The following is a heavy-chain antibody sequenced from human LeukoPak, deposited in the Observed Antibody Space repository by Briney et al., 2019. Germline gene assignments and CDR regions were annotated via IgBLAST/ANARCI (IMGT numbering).Heavy chain of an antibody. J-gene: IGHJ4*02. V-gene: IGHV3-7*01. CDR2: IKQDGSEK. CDR1: GFTFSSYW. D-gene: IGHD6-19*01. Sequence: GGSLRLSCAASGFTFSSYWMSWVRPAPGKGLEWVANIKQDGSEKYYVGSVKGRFTITRDYAKNSLYLQMNSLRAEDTAVYYCGRIDNSPGWLLIDYWGQGTLVTVSS. CDR3: GRIDNSPGWLLIDY.